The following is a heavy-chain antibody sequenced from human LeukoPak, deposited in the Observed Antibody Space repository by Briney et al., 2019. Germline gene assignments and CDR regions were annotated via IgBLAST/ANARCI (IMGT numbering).Heavy chain of an antibody. J-gene: IGHJ6*03. Sequence: SETLSLTCTVSGGSVSSYYWSRIRQPPGKGLEWIGYIYYSGSTNYNPSLKSRVTISVDTSKNQFSLKLSSVTAADTAVYYCARDQRDFWSGYYYYYMDVWGKGTTVTVSS. D-gene: IGHD3-3*01. CDR2: IYYSGST. CDR3: ARDQRDFWSGYYYYYMDV. V-gene: IGHV4-59*02. CDR1: GGSVSSYY.